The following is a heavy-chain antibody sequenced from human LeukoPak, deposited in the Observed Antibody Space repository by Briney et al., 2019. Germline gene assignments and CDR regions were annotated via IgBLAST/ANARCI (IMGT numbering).Heavy chain of an antibody. CDR2: INPSGGST. Sequence: ASVTVSCTASGYTFTSNYMLWVRQAPGQGLEWMGIINPSGGSTSYAQKFQGRVTMTRDTSTSTVYMELSSLRSEDTAVYYCARVGGNYPINWGQGSLVTVSS. V-gene: IGHV1-46*01. J-gene: IGHJ4*02. CDR3: ARVGGNYPIN. CDR1: GYTFTSNY. D-gene: IGHD1-26*01.